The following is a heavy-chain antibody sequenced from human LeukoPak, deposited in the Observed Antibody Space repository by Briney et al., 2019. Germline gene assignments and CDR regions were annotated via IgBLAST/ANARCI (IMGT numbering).Heavy chain of an antibody. CDR2: INSDGSST. J-gene: IGHJ5*02. CDR1: GFTFSSYW. Sequence: GGSLRLSCAASGFTFSSYWMHWVRQAPGKGLVWVSRINSDGSSTSYADSVKGRLTISRDNAKNTLYLQMNSLRAEDTAAYYCASGAQQLVPRRWNWFDPWGQGTLVTVSS. CDR3: ASGAQQLVPRRWNWFDP. V-gene: IGHV3-74*01. D-gene: IGHD6-13*01.